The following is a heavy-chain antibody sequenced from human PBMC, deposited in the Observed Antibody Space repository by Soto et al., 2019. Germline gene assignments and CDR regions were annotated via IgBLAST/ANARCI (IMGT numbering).Heavy chain of an antibody. Sequence: SETRPLTCACSGGFMSSINWWSWVRQPPGKGLEWIGEIYHSGSTNYNPSLKSRVTISVDKSKNQFSLKLSSVTAADTAVYYCARFNSGSYYEAFDIWGQGTMVS. D-gene: IGHD1-26*01. CDR1: GGFMSSINW. V-gene: IGHV4-4*02. J-gene: IGHJ3*02. CDR2: IYHSGST. CDR3: ARFNSGSYYEAFDI.